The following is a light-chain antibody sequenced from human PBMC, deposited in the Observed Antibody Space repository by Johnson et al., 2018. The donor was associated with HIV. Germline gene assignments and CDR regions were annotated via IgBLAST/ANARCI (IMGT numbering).Light chain of an antibody. Sequence: HSVLTQPPSVSAAPGQKVTISCSGSRSNIGNNYVSWYQQLPGTAPKLLIYENNKRPSGIPDRFSGSKSGTSATLGITGLQTGDEADYYCGTWDSSLSAGNVVGTGTKVTVL. CDR2: ENN. V-gene: IGLV1-51*02. J-gene: IGLJ1*01. CDR3: GTWDSSLSAGNV. CDR1: RSNIGNNY.